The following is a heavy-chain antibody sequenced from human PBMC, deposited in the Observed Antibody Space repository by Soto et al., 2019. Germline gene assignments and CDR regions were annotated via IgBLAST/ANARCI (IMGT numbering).Heavy chain of an antibody. D-gene: IGHD6-13*01. V-gene: IGHV3-23*01. CDR1: GFTFSSYA. CDR3: AKEGSSRGGAFDI. CDR2: ISGSGGST. J-gene: IGHJ3*02. Sequence: EVQLLESGGGLVQPGGSLRLSCAASGFTFSSYAMSWVRQAPGKGLEWVSAISGSGGSTYYADSVKGRFTISRDNSKNTRYLQRNRLRAEDTVVYYCAKEGSSRGGAFDIWGQGTMVTVSS.